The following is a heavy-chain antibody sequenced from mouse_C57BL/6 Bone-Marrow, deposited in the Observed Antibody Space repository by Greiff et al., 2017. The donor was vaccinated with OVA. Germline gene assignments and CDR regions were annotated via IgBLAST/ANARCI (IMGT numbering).Heavy chain of an antibody. Sequence: EVQLQQSGAELVRPGASVKLSCTASGFNIKDDYMHWVKQRPEQGLEWIGWIDPENGDTEYASKFQGKATITADTSSNTAYLQLRSLTSEDTAVYYGTSYGNFDYWGQGTTLTVSS. CDR2: IDPENGDT. CDR1: GFNIKDDY. CDR3: TSYGNFDY. J-gene: IGHJ2*01. D-gene: IGHD2-1*01. V-gene: IGHV14-4*01.